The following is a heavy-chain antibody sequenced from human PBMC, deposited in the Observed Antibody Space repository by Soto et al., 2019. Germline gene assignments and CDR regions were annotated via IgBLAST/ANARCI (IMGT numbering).Heavy chain of an antibody. V-gene: IGHV3-23*01. D-gene: IGHD6-19*01. CDR2: ISGSGGST. J-gene: IGHJ3*02. Sequence: GGSLRLSCAASGFTFSSYAMSWVRQAPGKGLEWVSAISGSGGSTYYADSVKGRFTISRDNSKNTLYLQMNSLRAEDTAVYYCAKDRVAVADTEAAFDIWGQGTMVTVSS. CDR1: GFTFSSYA. CDR3: AKDRVAVADTEAAFDI.